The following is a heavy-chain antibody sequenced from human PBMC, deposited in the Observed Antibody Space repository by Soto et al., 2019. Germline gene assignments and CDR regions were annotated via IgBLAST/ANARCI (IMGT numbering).Heavy chain of an antibody. CDR1: GFTFSSYW. CDR3: ARDSRGKDEYSSSSWFDP. J-gene: IGHJ5*02. V-gene: IGHV3-7*01. CDR2: IKQDGSER. Sequence: GGSLRLSCAASGFTFSSYWMSWVRQAPGKGLEWVANIKQDGSERYYVDSVKGRFTISRDNAKNSLYLQMNSLRAEDTAVYYCARDSRGKDEYSSSSWFDPWGQGTLVTVSS. D-gene: IGHD6-6*01.